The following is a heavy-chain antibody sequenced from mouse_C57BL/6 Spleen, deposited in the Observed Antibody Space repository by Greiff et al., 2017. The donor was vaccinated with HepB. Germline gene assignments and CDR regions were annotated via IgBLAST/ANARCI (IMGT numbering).Heavy chain of an antibody. J-gene: IGHJ4*01. Sequence: VQLQQSGAELVKPGASVKLSCKASGYTFTSYWMHWVKQRPGQGLEWIGMIHPNSGSTNYNEKFKSKATLTVDKSSSTAYMQLSSLTSEDSAVYYGARFDYGAMDYWGQGTSVTVSS. V-gene: IGHV1-64*01. CDR2: IHPNSGST. D-gene: IGHD2-4*01. CDR3: ARFDYGAMDY. CDR1: GYTFTSYW.